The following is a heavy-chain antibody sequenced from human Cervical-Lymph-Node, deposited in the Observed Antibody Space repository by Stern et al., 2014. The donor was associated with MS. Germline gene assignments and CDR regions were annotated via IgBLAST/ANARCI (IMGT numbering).Heavy chain of an antibody. CDR1: GFTFSSYG. J-gene: IGHJ3*02. CDR3: ARDYYGSGSYYNRAFDI. V-gene: IGHV3-33*01. D-gene: IGHD3-10*01. Sequence: DQLVESGGGVVQPGRSLRLSCAASGFTFSSYGMHWVRQAPGKGLEWVAVIWYDGSNKYYADSVKGRFTISRDNSKNTLYLQMNSLRAEDTAVYYCARDYYGSGSYYNRAFDIWGQGTMVTVSS. CDR2: IWYDGSNK.